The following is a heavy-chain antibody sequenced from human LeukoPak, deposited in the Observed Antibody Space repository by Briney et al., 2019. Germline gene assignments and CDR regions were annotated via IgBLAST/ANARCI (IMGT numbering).Heavy chain of an antibody. D-gene: IGHD6-19*01. Sequence: QPGRSLRLSCAASGFTFSSYGMHWVRQAPGKGLEWVAVMSYDGSNKYYADSVKGRFTISRDNSKNTLYLQMNSLRAEDTAVYYCAKDFEPGIAVAGTRGGHDYWGQGTLVTVSS. CDR3: AKDFEPGIAVAGTRGGHDY. V-gene: IGHV3-30*18. J-gene: IGHJ4*02. CDR1: GFTFSSYG. CDR2: MSYDGSNK.